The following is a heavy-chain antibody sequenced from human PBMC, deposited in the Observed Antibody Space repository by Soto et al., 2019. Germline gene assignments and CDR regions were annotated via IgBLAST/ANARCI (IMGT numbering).Heavy chain of an antibody. J-gene: IGHJ6*02. CDR2: IYYSGST. V-gene: IGHV4-39*01. CDR1: GGSISSSSYY. Sequence: PSETLSHTCTVSGGSISSSSYYWGWIRQPPGKGLEWIGSIYYSGSTYYNPSLKSRVTISVDTSKNQFSLKLSSVTAADTAVYYCASLLSGYDSESYYYYGMDVWGQGTTVTVSS. D-gene: IGHD5-12*01. CDR3: ASLLSGYDSESYYYYGMDV.